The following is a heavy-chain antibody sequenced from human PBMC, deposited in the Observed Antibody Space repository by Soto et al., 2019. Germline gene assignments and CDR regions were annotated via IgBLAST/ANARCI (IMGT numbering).Heavy chain of an antibody. CDR3: AREPNYDFWSGYYISPYDY. CDR1: GYTFTSYD. Sequence: EASVKVSCKASGYTFTSYDINWVRQATGQGLEWMGWMNPNSGNTGYAQKFQGRVTMTRNTSISTAYMELSSLRSEDTAVYYCAREPNYDFWSGYYISPYDYWGQGTLVTVSS. D-gene: IGHD3-3*01. CDR2: MNPNSGNT. V-gene: IGHV1-8*01. J-gene: IGHJ4*02.